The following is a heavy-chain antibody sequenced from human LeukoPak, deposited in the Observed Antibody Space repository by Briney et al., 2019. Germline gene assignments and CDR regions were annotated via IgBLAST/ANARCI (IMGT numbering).Heavy chain of an antibody. Sequence: GASVKVSCKASGGTFSSYAISWVRQAPGQGLEWMGGIIPIFGTANYAQKFQGRVTITADESTSTAYMELSSLRSEDTAVYYCANTVWFGEANFDYWGQGTLVTVSS. CDR3: ANTVWFGEANFDY. J-gene: IGHJ4*02. CDR1: GGTFSSYA. V-gene: IGHV1-69*13. CDR2: IIPIFGTA. D-gene: IGHD3-10*01.